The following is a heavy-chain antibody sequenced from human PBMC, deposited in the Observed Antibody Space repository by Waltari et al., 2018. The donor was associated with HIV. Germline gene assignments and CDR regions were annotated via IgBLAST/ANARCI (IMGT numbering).Heavy chain of an antibody. CDR2: INIYGMPI. CDR3: SRDTFGEYDF. CDR1: GFSVTNYW. J-gene: IGHJ4*02. V-gene: IGHV3-74*01. D-gene: IGHD3-3*01. Sequence: EVQLVQSGGGLIKPGGYLRLSGEAPGFSVTNYWMHWVRQSPGKGPVWISRINIYGMPIDYSDSVKGRFTISRDSAKNTLSLQMNSLREEDTAVYYCSRDTFGEYDFWGQGALVTVSS.